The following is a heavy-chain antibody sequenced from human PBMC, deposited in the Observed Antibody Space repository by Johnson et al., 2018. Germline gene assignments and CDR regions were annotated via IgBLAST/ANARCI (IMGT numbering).Heavy chain of an antibody. CDR2: ISWNSGSI. Sequence: VQLVQSGGGLVQPGRSLRLSCAASGFTFDDYAMHWVRQGPGKGLEWVSGISWNSGSIGYADSVKGRFTISRDNAKNSLYLQMNSLRAEDTALYYCAKDSVRRIAASGTRRGALDIWGQGTMVTVSS. V-gene: IGHV3-9*01. CDR3: AKDSVRRIAASGTRRGALDI. D-gene: IGHD6-13*01. CDR1: GFTFDDYA. J-gene: IGHJ3*02.